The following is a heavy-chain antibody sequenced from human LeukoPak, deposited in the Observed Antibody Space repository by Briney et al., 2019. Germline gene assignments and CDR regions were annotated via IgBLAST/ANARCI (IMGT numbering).Heavy chain of an antibody. Sequence: GGSLRLSCAASGFTFRFYGMHWVRQAPGKGLEWVAFIRYDGTNKSYADSVKGRFTISRDNSKNTLYLQMNSLRAEDTAVYYCARSPTQAVAGTLYYYYMDVWGKGTTVTISS. CDR1: GFTFRFYG. CDR2: IRYDGTNK. J-gene: IGHJ6*03. D-gene: IGHD6-19*01. V-gene: IGHV3-30*02. CDR3: ARSPTQAVAGTLYYYYMDV.